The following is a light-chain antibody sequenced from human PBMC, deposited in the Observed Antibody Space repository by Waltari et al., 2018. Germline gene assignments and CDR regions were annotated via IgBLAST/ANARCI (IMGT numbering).Light chain of an antibody. CDR1: SGSVSYNYY. CDR2: STN. Sequence: QTVVTQEPSFSVSPGGTVTLTCGLSSGSVSYNYYPIWFQQTPGQAPRTRIYSTNTRSSGVSDRFSGSILGNRAALTITGAQANDESDYYCVLYVGGGSWVFGGGTKLTVL. J-gene: IGLJ3*02. V-gene: IGLV8-61*01. CDR3: VLYVGGGSWV.